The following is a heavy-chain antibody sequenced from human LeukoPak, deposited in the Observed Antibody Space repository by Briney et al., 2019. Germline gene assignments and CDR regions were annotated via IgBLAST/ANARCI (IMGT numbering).Heavy chain of an antibody. CDR1: GGSISSSSYY. V-gene: IGHV4-39*01. CDR2: IYYSGST. D-gene: IGHD3-16*02. CDR3: ARHQRDYVWGSYRYPFDY. J-gene: IGHJ4*02. Sequence: SETLSLTCTVSGGSISSSSYYWGWIRQPPGKGLKWIGSIYYSGSTYYNPSLKSRVTISVDTSKNQFSLKLSSVTAADTAVYYCARHQRDYVWGSYRYPFDYWGQGTLVTVSS.